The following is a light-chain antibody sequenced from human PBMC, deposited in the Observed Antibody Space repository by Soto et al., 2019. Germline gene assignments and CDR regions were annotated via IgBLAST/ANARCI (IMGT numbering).Light chain of an antibody. V-gene: IGLV3-21*04. CDR3: QVWDSSSDRV. J-gene: IGLJ2*01. CDR1: NIGSKS. Sequence: SYELTQPPSVSVAPGKTARITCGGNNIGSKSVHWYQQKPGQAPVLVIYYDSDRPSGIPERFSGSNSGNTATLTIRRVEAGDEADYYCQVWDSSSDRVFGGVTTLTVL. CDR2: YDS.